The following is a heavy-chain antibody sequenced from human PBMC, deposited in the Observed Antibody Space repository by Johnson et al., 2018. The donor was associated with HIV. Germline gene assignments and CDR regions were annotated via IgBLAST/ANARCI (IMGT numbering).Heavy chain of an antibody. Sequence: EVKLLESGGGLVQPGGSVRLSCAASGFTFRNYWMHWVRQAPGKGLVWVSRINSYGCSTGYADSVKGRFTISRDNAKNTLYMQMNSLRAEDTAVYYCARAVYSSSSSCAFDIWGQGTMVTVSS. J-gene: IGHJ3*02. D-gene: IGHD6-6*01. CDR1: GFTFRNYW. V-gene: IGHV3-74*02. CDR3: ARAVYSSSSSCAFDI. CDR2: INSYGCST.